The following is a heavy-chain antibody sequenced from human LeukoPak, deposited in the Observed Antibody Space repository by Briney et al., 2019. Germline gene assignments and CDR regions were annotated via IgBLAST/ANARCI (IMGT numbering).Heavy chain of an antibody. CDR2: IYYSGST. V-gene: IGHV4-39*01. D-gene: IGHD1-26*01. J-gene: IGHJ5*02. CDR1: GGSISSSSYY. Sequence: PSETLSLTCTVSGGSISSSSYYWGWIRQPPGMGLEWIGSIYYSGSTYYSPSLKSRVTISVDTSKNQFSLKLSSVTAADTAVYYCARSLRELWPSNWFDPWGQGTLVTVSS. CDR3: ARSLRELWPSNWFDP.